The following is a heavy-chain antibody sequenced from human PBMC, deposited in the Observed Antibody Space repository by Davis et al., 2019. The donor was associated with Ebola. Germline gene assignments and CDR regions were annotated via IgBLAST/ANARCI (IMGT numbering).Heavy chain of an antibody. CDR3: AKDQWLLY. CDR2: IRYDGSNK. V-gene: IGHV3-30*02. J-gene: IGHJ4*02. Sequence: GESLKISCAASGFTFSSYGMHWVRQAPGKGLEWVAFIRYDGSNKYYADSVKGRFTISRDNSKNTLYLQMNSLRAEDTAVYYCAKDQWLLYWGQGTLVTVSS. CDR1: GFTFSSYG. D-gene: IGHD5-24*01.